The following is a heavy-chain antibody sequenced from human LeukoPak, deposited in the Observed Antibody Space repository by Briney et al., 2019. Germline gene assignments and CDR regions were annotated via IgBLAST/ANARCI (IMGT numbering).Heavy chain of an antibody. CDR3: AKDTRRKVVPAARPYYFDY. Sequence: GGSLRLSCAASGFTFSSYAMSWVRQAPGKGLEWVSAISGSGGSTYYADSAKGRFTISRDNSKNTLYLQMNSLRAEDTAVYYCAKDTRRKVVPAARPYYFDYWGQGTLVTVSS. D-gene: IGHD2-2*01. CDR1: GFTFSSYA. V-gene: IGHV3-23*01. CDR2: ISGSGGST. J-gene: IGHJ4*02.